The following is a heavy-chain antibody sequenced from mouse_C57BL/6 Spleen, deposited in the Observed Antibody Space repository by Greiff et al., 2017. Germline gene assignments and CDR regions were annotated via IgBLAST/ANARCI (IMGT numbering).Heavy chain of an antibody. CDR1: GFSLTSYG. J-gene: IGHJ4*01. CDR2: IWSGGST. CDR3: ARKGTRQLRPYAMDY. Sequence: QVQLKQSGPGLVQPSQSLSITCTVSGFSLTSYGVHWVRQSPGKGLEWLGVIWSGGSTDYNAAFISRLSISKDNSKSQVFFKMNSLQADDTAIYYCARKGTRQLRPYAMDYWGQGTSVTVSS. V-gene: IGHV2-2*01. D-gene: IGHD3-2*02.